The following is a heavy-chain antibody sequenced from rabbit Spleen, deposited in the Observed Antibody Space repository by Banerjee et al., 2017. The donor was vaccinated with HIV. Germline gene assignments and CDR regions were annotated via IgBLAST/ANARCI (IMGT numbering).Heavy chain of an antibody. CDR3: GRGPYNNAWGPGYFTL. CDR2: IYAGSTGST. J-gene: IGHJ4*01. D-gene: IGHD3-1*01. V-gene: IGHV1S45*01. CDR1: GFSFSSSYW. Sequence: QEQLEESGGDLVKPEGSLTLTCTASGFSFSSSYWTCWVRQAPGKGLEWIACIYAGSTGSTYYASWARGRFTISKPSSTTVPLQRTSLTAADTAPYFCGRGPYNNAWGPGYFTLWGQGTLVTVS.